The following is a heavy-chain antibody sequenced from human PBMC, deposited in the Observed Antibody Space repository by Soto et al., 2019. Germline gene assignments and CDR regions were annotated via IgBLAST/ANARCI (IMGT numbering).Heavy chain of an antibody. CDR1: GGTFSSYA. D-gene: IGHD6-13*01. Sequence: SVKVSCKASGGTFSSYAISWVLQAPGQGLEWMGGIIPIFGTANYAQKFQGRVTITADESTSTAYMELSSLRSEDTAVYYCASRIAAAVCGRGLGCGVFDYWGRGTLVIGSS. V-gene: IGHV1-69*13. CDR2: IIPIFGTA. CDR3: ASRIAAAVCGRGLGCGVFDY. J-gene: IGHJ4*02.